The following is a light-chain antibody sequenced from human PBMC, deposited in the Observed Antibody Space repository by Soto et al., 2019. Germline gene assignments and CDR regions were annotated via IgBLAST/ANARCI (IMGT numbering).Light chain of an antibody. Sequence: EIVMTQSPATLSVSPGERATLSCRASQSVSNNLAWYQKKPGQAPRLLIYGASTRATGIPARFSGSGSGTEFTLTISSLQSEDFAFYYCQQYGSSPLTFGGGTKVEIK. V-gene: IGKV3-15*01. CDR2: GAS. J-gene: IGKJ4*01. CDR3: QQYGSSPLT. CDR1: QSVSNN.